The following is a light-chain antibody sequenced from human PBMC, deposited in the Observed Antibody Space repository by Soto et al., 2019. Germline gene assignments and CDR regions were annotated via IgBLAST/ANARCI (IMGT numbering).Light chain of an antibody. Sequence: DIQMTQSPSSLSASVGARVSITCQASQGIRTSLSWFQHKPGRAPKLLIYGASYLETGVPSRFRGGGSGTNFTFTITSLQPEDIATYYCQHYNNLPPFTFGPGTIVDIK. CDR1: QGIRTS. V-gene: IGKV1-33*01. CDR2: GAS. CDR3: QHYNNLPPFT. J-gene: IGKJ3*01.